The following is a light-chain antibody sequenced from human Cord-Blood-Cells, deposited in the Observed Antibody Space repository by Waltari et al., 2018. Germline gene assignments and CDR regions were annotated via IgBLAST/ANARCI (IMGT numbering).Light chain of an antibody. CDR3: QQYGSSPKYT. CDR2: GAS. V-gene: IGKV3-20*01. J-gene: IGKJ2*01. Sequence: EIVLTQSPGTLSLSPGERATLSCRASQSVSSSYLSWYQQKPGQAPRLLIYGASSRATGIPARFSGSGSGTYFTLTISRLEPEDFAVYYCQQYGSSPKYTFGQGTKLEIK. CDR1: QSVSSSY.